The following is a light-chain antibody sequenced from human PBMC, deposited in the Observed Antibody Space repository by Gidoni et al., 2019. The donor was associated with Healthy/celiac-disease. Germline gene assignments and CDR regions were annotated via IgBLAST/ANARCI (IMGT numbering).Light chain of an antibody. CDR1: QGISSY. CDR3: QQLNSYPPLFT. CDR2: AAS. V-gene: IGKV1-9*01. J-gene: IGKJ3*01. Sequence: DIQLTQPPSFLSASVGDRVTITCRASQGISSYLAWYQQKPGKAPKLLIYAASTLQSGVPSRFSGSGSGTEFTLTISSLQPEDFAAYYCQQLNSYPPLFTFGPGTRVEIK.